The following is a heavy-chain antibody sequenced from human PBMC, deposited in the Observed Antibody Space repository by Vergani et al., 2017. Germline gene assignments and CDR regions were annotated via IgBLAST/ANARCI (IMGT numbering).Heavy chain of an antibody. CDR2: IYTSGST. V-gene: IGHV4-4*07. J-gene: IGHJ4*02. CDR1: GGSISSYY. Sequence: QIQLQESGPGLVKPSETLSLTCTVSGGSISSYYWSWIRQPVGKGLEWIGRIYTSGSTNYNPSLKSRVTMSVDTSKNQFSLKLSSVTAADTAVYYCARWGYYDSSGYYSGYYFDYWGQGTLVTVSS. D-gene: IGHD3-22*01. CDR3: ARWGYYDSSGYYSGYYFDY.